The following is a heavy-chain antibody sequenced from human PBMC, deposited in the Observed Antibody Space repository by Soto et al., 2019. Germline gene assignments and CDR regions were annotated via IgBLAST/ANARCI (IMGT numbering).Heavy chain of an antibody. CDR1: GASISGSNW. CDR2: IYHGGSP. D-gene: IGHD2-15*01. V-gene: IGHV4-4*02. CDR3: ARNGYDEAADY. J-gene: IGHJ4*02. Sequence: SETLSLTCTVSGASISGSNWWSWVRQPPGKGLEWIGEIYHGGSPNYNPSLKSRVTMSLGKSQNQFFLRLSFVTAADTAVYYCARNGYDEAADYWGQGTLVTVSS.